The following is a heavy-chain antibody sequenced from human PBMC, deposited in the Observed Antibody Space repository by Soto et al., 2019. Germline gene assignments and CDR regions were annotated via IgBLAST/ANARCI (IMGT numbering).Heavy chain of an antibody. J-gene: IGHJ4*02. Sequence: QVQLVQSGAEVKKPGASVKVSCKASGYTFTSYYMHWVRQAPGQGLEWMGIINPSGGSTSYAQKFQGRVTMTSDTSTSTVYMELSSLRSEDTAVYYCASESEYYDYVWGSYRYDYWGQGTLVTVSS. CDR2: INPSGGST. CDR1: GYTFTSYY. CDR3: ASESEYYDYVWGSYRYDY. D-gene: IGHD3-16*02. V-gene: IGHV1-46*01.